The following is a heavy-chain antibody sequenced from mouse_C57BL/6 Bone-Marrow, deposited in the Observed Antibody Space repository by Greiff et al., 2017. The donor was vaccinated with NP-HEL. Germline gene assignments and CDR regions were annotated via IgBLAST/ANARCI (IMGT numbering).Heavy chain of an antibody. V-gene: IGHV1-64*01. CDR3: ARLGVVTPPYFDV. J-gene: IGHJ1*03. CDR2: IHPNSGST. D-gene: IGHD1-1*01. Sequence: QVQLQQPGAELVKPGASVKLSCKASGYTFTSYWMHWVKQRPGQGLEWIGMIHPNSGSTNYNEKFKSKATLTVDKSSSTAYMQLSSLTSEDSAVYYCARLGVVTPPYFDVWGTGTTVTVSS. CDR1: GYTFTSYW.